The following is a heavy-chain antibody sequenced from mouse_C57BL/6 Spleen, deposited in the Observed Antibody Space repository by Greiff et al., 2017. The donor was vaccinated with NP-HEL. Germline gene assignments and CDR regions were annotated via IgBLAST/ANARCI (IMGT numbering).Heavy chain of an antibody. CDR1: GYTFTSYW. Sequence: VQLQQPGAELVMPGASVKLSCKASGYTFTSYWMHWVKQRPGQGLEWIGEIDPSDSYTNYNQKFKGKSTLTVDQSSSTAYMHLSSLTSGDCAVYYCASFGRSGAMDYWGQGTSVTVSS. D-gene: IGHD3-1*01. J-gene: IGHJ4*01. CDR3: ASFGRSGAMDY. V-gene: IGHV1-69*01. CDR2: IDPSDSYT.